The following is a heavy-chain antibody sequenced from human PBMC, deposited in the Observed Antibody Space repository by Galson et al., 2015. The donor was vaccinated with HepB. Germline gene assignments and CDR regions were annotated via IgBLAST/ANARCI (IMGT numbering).Heavy chain of an antibody. CDR2: ISYDGTYK. CDR3: AKDAEIVVKWDASCAS. J-gene: IGHJ4*02. V-gene: IGHV3-30*18. Sequence: SLRLSCAVSGFDFRSFSMHWVRQAPGKGLEWVAGISYDGTYKTYGDSVKGRFTVSRDNSKNTVYLQMDSLRGDDTAFYFCAKDAEIVVKWDASCASWGQGTRLTFSS. D-gene: IGHD1-26*01. CDR1: GFDFRSFS.